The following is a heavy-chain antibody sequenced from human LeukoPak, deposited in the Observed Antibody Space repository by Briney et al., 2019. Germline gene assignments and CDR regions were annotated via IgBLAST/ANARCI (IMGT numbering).Heavy chain of an antibody. CDR2: IYSSGST. CDR3: ARLPYSSSWYGIYYFDY. V-gene: IGHV4-39*01. CDR1: GDSISSSSYY. D-gene: IGHD6-13*01. Sequence: SETLSFTCTVSGDSISSSSYYWGWIRQPPGKGLEWIGSIYSSGSTYYNPSLKSRVTISVDTSKNQFSLILSSVTAADTAVYYCARLPYSSSWYGIYYFDYWGQGTLVTVSS. J-gene: IGHJ4*02.